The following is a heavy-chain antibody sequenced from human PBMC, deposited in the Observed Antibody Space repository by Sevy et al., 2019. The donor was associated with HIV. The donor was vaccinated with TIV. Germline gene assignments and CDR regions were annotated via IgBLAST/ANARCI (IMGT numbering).Heavy chain of an antibody. D-gene: IGHD2-2*01. Sequence: SETLSLTCAVYGGSFSGYYWSWIRQPPGKGLEWIGEINHSGSTNYNPSLKSRVTISVDTSKNQFSLKLSSVTAADTAVYYCARHCSSTSCSHAFDIWGQGTKVTVSS. V-gene: IGHV4-34*01. CDR3: ARHCSSTSCSHAFDI. J-gene: IGHJ3*02. CDR1: GGSFSGYY. CDR2: INHSGST.